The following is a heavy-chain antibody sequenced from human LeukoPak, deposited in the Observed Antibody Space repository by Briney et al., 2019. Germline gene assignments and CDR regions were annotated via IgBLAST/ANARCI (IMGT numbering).Heavy chain of an antibody. J-gene: IGHJ4*02. CDR3: ARMPLGTIDYFDY. CDR2: TRSKSNTYTT. V-gene: IGHV3-72*01. Sequence: PGGSLRLSCATSGFTFSDHHMDWVRQAPGKGLEWVGRTRSKSNTYTTEYAASVKGRFSISRGDSKNSLYLQMNSLKTEDTAVYYCARMPLGTIDYFDYWGQGTLVTVSS. CDR1: GFTFSDHH. D-gene: IGHD4/OR15-4a*01.